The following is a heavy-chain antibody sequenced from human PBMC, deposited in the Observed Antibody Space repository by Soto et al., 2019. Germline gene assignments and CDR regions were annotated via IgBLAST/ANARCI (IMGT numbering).Heavy chain of an antibody. CDR3: ASRVGLGIVGAPDY. D-gene: IGHD1-26*01. V-gene: IGHV1-69*12. J-gene: IGHJ4*02. CDR1: GGTFSSYA. CDR2: IIPIFGTA. Sequence: QVQLVQSGAEVKKPGSSVKVSCKASGGTFSSYAISWVRQAPGQGLEWMGGIIPIFGTANYAQKFQGRVTXXAXEXXSTAYMELSSLRSEDTAVYYCASRVGLGIVGAPDYWGQGTLVTVSS.